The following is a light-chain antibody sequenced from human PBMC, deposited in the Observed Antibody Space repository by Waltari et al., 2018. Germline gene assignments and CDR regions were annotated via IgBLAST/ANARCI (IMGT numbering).Light chain of an antibody. V-gene: IGKV2-30*02. Sequence: EVVMTQSPLSLSVTLGQPASIPRRSSQSFVHSDGKTYLNWFQQRPGQSPRRLIYKVSDRDSGVPDRFSGSGSGTDFTLKISRVEAEDVGVYYCTQHTHWPWTVGQGTKVEIK. CDR3: TQHTHWPWT. CDR1: QSFVHSDGKTY. CDR2: KVS. J-gene: IGKJ1*01.